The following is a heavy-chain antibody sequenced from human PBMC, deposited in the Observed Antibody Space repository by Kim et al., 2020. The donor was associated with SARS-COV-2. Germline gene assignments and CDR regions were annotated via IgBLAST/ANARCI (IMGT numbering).Heavy chain of an antibody. Sequence: GGSLRLSCAASGFTFSSYAMSWVRQAPGKGLEWVSAISGSGGSTYYADSVKGRFTISRDNSKNTLYLQMNSLRAEDTAVYYCAKGTEYYYDSSGYHLALNWFDPWGQGTLVTVSS. CDR3: AKGTEYYYDSSGYHLALNWFDP. D-gene: IGHD3-22*01. CDR1: GFTFSSYA. J-gene: IGHJ5*02. V-gene: IGHV3-23*01. CDR2: ISGSGGST.